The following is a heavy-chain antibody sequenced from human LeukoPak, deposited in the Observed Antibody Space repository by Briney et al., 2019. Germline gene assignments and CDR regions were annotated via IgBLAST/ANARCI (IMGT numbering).Heavy chain of an antibody. V-gene: IGHV1-8*03. CDR3: ARHRVGATSPFDY. Sequence: ASVKVSCKASGYTFTSYDINWVRQATGQGLEWMGWMNPNSGNTGYAQKFQGRVTITRNTSISTAYMELSSPRSEDTAVYYCARHRVGATSPFDYWGQGTLVTVSS. CDR2: MNPNSGNT. CDR1: GYTFTSYD. J-gene: IGHJ4*02. D-gene: IGHD1-26*01.